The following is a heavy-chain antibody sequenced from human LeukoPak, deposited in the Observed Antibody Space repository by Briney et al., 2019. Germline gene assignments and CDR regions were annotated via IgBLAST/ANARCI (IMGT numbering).Heavy chain of an antibody. Sequence: ASVKVSCKASGYTFTGYYIHWVRQAPGQGLEWMGWINTNTGNPTYAQGFTGRFVFFLDTSVSTAYLQISSLKAEDTAVYYCARVYLGELSKSPIDAFDIWGQGTMVTVSS. CDR3: ARVYLGELSKSPIDAFDI. CDR1: GYTFTGYY. J-gene: IGHJ3*02. V-gene: IGHV7-4-1*02. D-gene: IGHD3-10*01. CDR2: INTNTGNP.